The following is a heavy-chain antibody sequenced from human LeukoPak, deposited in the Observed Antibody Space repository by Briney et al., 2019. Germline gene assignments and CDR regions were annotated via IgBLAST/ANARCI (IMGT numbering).Heavy chain of an antibody. Sequence: ASVKVSCKASGYTFTSYYMHWVRQAPGQGLEWMGWINPNSGGTNYAQKFQGRVTMTRDTSISTAYMELSRLRSDDTAVYYCARDPPNWGATAKYFDYWGQGTLVTVSS. D-gene: IGHD1-26*01. CDR2: INPNSGGT. J-gene: IGHJ4*02. CDR1: GYTFTSYY. V-gene: IGHV1-2*02. CDR3: ARDPPNWGATAKYFDY.